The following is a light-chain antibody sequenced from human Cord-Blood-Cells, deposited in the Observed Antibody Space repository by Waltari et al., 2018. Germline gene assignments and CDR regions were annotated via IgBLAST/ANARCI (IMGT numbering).Light chain of an antibody. CDR2: DFS. CDR3: SSYTSSSTWV. Sequence: QSALTQPASVSGSPGPSITIPCTGTRSDVGGYNYVSWYQQHPGKPPKLMIYDFSNRPSGVSNRFSGSKSGNTASLTISGLQAEDEADYYCSSYTSSSTWVFGGGTKLTVL. CDR1: RSDVGGYNY. V-gene: IGLV2-14*01. J-gene: IGLJ3*02.